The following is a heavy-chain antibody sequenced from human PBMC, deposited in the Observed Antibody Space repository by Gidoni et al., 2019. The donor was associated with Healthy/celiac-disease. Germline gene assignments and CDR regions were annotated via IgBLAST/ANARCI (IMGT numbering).Heavy chain of an antibody. J-gene: IGHJ3*02. CDR1: GGSISSGGYS. V-gene: IGHV4-30-2*01. D-gene: IGHD3-22*01. CDR2: IYHSGST. CDR3: ARGLNYYDSSGYYYVDAFDI. Sequence: QLQLQESGSGLVKPSQTLSLTCAVSGGSISSGGYSWSWLRQPPGKGLEWIGYIYHSGSTYYNPSLKSRVTISGDRSKNQFSLKLSSVTAADTAVYYCARGLNYYDSSGYYYVDAFDIWGQGTMVTVSS.